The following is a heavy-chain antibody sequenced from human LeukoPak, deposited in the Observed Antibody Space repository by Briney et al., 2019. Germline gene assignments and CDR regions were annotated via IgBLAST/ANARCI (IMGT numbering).Heavy chain of an antibody. D-gene: IGHD1-26*01. CDR3: ARANSVTYSYYFDF. V-gene: IGHV3-23*01. CDR2: ISGSGTST. CDR1: GFTFSNYA. J-gene: IGHJ4*02. Sequence: GGSLRLSCAASGFTFSNYAMTWVRQAPGKGLEWVSAISGSGTSTYYADSVKGRFTISGDNSKNTLYLQMNSLRAEDTAVYYCARANSVTYSYYFDFWGREPWSPSPQ.